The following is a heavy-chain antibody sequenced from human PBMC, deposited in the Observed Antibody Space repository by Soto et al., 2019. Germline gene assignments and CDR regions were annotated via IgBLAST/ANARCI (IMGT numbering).Heavy chain of an antibody. CDR1: GYTFTSYA. V-gene: IGHV1-3*01. Sequence: ASVKVSCKASGYTFTSYAMHWVRQAPGQRLEWMGWINAGNGNTKYSQKFQGRVTITRDTSASTAYMELSSLRSEDTAVYYCARDRAPTGEVRSIYNRHNWFDAWGQGTLVTVSS. CDR3: ARDRAPTGEVRSIYNRHNWFDA. J-gene: IGHJ5*02. CDR2: INAGNGNT. D-gene: IGHD7-27*01.